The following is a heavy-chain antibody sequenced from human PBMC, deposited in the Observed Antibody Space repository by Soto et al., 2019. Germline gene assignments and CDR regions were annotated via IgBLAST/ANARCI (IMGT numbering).Heavy chain of an antibody. D-gene: IGHD6-13*01. CDR3: AKMGSSWYGPPPYCDY. Sequence: GGSLRLSCAASGFTFSSYAMSWVRQAPGKGLEWVSAISGSGGSTYYADSVKGRFTISRDNSKNTLYLQMNSLRAEDTAVYYCAKMGSSWYGPPPYCDYWGQGTLVTVSS. V-gene: IGHV3-23*01. CDR2: ISGSGGST. CDR1: GFTFSSYA. J-gene: IGHJ4*02.